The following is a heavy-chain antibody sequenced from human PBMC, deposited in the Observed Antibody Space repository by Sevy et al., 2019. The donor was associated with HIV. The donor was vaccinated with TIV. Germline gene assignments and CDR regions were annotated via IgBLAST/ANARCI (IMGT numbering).Heavy chain of an antibody. CDR1: GFTFNNAW. V-gene: IGHV3-15*01. D-gene: IGHD3-22*01. CDR3: ATAPGYYDSAPFDY. Sequence: GGSLRLSCTVSGFTFNNAWMNWVRQAPETGLQWVGHIKSKIDGETTDYAAPLKGRFTISRDDSKNTVYLQMNSLKIEDTAVYHCATAPGYYDSAPFDYWGPGTLVTVSS. CDR2: IKSKIDGETT. J-gene: IGHJ4*02.